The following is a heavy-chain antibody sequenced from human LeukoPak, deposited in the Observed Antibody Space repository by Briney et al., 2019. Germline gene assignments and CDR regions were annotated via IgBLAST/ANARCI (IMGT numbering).Heavy chain of an antibody. Sequence: QTLSLTCAISGDSVSSNSAAWNWIRQSPSRGLEWLGRTYYRSKWYNDYAVSVKSRITINPDTSKNQFSLQLNSVTPEDTAVYYCARDLRGSYETGDAFDIWGQGTMVTVSS. CDR2: TYYRSKWYN. J-gene: IGHJ3*02. D-gene: IGHD1-26*01. V-gene: IGHV6-1*01. CDR3: ARDLRGSYETGDAFDI. CDR1: GDSVSSNSAA.